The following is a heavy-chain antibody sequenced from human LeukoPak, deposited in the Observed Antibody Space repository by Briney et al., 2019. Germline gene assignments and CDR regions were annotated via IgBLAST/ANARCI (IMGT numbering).Heavy chain of an antibody. Sequence: GASVKVSCKASGYSFTTYAMNWVRQAPGQGLEWMGWINTNTGNPTYAQGFTGRFVFSLDTSVSTAYLQISSLKAEDTAVYYCARSYGSENTQAFSFDYWGQGTLVTVSS. D-gene: IGHD3-10*01. CDR3: ARSYGSENTQAFSFDY. V-gene: IGHV7-4-1*02. J-gene: IGHJ4*02. CDR1: GYSFTTYA. CDR2: INTNTGNP.